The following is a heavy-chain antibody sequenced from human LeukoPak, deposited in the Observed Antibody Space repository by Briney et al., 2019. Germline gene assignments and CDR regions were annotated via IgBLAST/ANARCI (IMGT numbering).Heavy chain of an antibody. J-gene: IGHJ6*02. CDR1: GFTFSSYA. CDR2: ISGSGGST. V-gene: IGHV3-23*01. Sequence: GGSLRLSCAASGFTFSSYAMSWVRQAPGKGLEWVSAISGSGGSTYYADSVKGRFTIPRDNSKNTLYLQMNSLRAEDTAVYYCAKGPGSSGPTGAYYYYYGMDVWGQGTTVTVSS. CDR3: AKGPGSSGPTGAYYYYYGMDV. D-gene: IGHD3-22*01.